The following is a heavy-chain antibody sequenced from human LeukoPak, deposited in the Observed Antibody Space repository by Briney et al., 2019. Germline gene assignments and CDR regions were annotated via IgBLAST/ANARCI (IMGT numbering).Heavy chain of an antibody. CDR2: INSDSTYM. V-gene: IGHV3-21*01. J-gene: IGHJ6*03. CDR3: ARVEETTDRHYHYYYMDV. CDR1: GFYFSSYS. Sequence: GSLRLSCGASGFYFSSYSMNWVRQAPGKGLEWVSSINSDSTYMYYSDSVKGRFTISRDNAKNSLHLQMSSLRAEDTAVYFCARVEETTDRHYHYYYMDVWGKGTTVTVSS. D-gene: IGHD1-1*01.